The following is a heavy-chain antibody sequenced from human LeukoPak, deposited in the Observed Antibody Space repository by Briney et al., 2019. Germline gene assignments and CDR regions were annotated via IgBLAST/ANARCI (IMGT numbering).Heavy chain of an antibody. CDR1: GGSISSYY. CDR3: AGGVVSGYYPHYYYYYMDV. Sequence: RSSETLSLTCTVSGGSISSYYWSWIRQPAGKGLEWIGRIYTSGSTNYNPSLKSRVTMSVDTSKNQVSLKLSSVTAADTAVYYCAGGVVSGYYPHYYYYYMDVWGKGTTVTVSS. V-gene: IGHV4-4*07. CDR2: IYTSGST. J-gene: IGHJ6*03. D-gene: IGHD3-22*01.